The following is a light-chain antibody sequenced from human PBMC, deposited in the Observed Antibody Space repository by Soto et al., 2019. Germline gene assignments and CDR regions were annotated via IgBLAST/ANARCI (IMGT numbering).Light chain of an antibody. V-gene: IGKV2-28*01. CDR2: LGS. CDR3: MQARQTLMYT. Sequence: DIVMTQSPLSLPVTPGEPAAISCRSSQSLRHTIGYNYVDWYLQKPGQSPQLVIYLGSTRASGVPDRFSGSGSGTDFTLRISRVEAEDVGVYYCMQARQTLMYTFGQGTRLEIK. J-gene: IGKJ5*01. CDR1: QSLRHTIGYNY.